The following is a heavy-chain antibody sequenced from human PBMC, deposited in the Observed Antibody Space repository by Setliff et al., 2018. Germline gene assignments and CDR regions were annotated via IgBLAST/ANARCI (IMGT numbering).Heavy chain of an antibody. D-gene: IGHD3-10*01. J-gene: IGHJ4*02. CDR1: GGTFSSYA. CDR3: ARGTLWFGEPIDY. V-gene: IGHV1-69*10. Sequence: SVKVSCKASGGTFSSYAISWVRQAPGQGLEWMGGIIPILGIANYAQKFQGRVTMTRNTSIKTAYMELNSLRSEDTAVYYCARGTLWFGEPIDYWGQGTLVTVSS. CDR2: IIPILGIA.